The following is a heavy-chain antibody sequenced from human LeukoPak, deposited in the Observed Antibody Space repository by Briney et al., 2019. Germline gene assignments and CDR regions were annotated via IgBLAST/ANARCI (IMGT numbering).Heavy chain of an antibody. D-gene: IGHD2-2*01. CDR2: IWYDGSNK. J-gene: IGHJ4*02. CDR3: ARETAGGYAFDY. Sequence: PGGSLRLSCAASGFTFSSYGMHWVRQAPGKGLEWVAVIWYDGSNKYYADSVKGRFTISRDNSKNTLYLQMNSLRAEDTAAYYCARETAGGYAFDYWGQGTLVTVSS. CDR1: GFTFSSYG. V-gene: IGHV3-33*01.